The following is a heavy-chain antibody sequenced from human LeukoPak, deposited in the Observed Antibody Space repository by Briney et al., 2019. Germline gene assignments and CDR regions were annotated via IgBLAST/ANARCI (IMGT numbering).Heavy chain of an antibody. CDR2: ISSSSSTI. V-gene: IGHV3-48*02. CDR3: ARARASGRSGFDY. D-gene: IGHD2-15*01. CDR1: GLTVSSYS. J-gene: IGHJ4*02. Sequence: GGSLRLSCVASGLTVSSYSMNWVRQAPGKGLEWVSYISSSSSTIYYADSVKGRFTISRDNDKNSLDLQMNSLRDEDTAVYYCARARASGRSGFDYWGQGTLVTVSS.